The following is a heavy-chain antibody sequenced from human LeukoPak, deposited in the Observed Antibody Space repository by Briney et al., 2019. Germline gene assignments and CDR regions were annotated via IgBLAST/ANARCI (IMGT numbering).Heavy chain of an antibody. D-gene: IGHD6-19*01. CDR1: GFTFSSYS. J-gene: IGHJ4*02. Sequence: GGTLRLSCAASGFTFSSYSMNWVRQAPGKGLEWVSSISSSSSYIYYADSVKGRFTISRDNAKNSLYLQMNSLRAEDTAVYYCARDKGRVAGTDPFHYWGQGTLVTVSS. CDR3: ARDKGRVAGTDPFHY. CDR2: ISSSSSYI. V-gene: IGHV3-21*01.